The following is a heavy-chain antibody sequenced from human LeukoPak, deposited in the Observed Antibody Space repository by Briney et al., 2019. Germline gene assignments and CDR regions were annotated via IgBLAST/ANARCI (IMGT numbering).Heavy chain of an antibody. J-gene: IGHJ4*02. V-gene: IGHV4-34*01. CDR1: GGSFSGYY. D-gene: IGHD3-10*01. CDR3: AKRRWDYYGSGSYYNL. CDR2: INHSGST. Sequence: ASETLSLTCAVYGGSFSGYYWSWIRQPPGKGLEWIGEINHSGSTNYNPSLKGRVTISVDTSKNQFSLKLSSVTAADTAVYYCAKRRWDYYGSGSYYNLWGQGTLVTVSS.